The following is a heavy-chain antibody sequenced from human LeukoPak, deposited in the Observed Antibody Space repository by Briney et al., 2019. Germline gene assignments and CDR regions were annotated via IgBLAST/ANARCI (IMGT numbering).Heavy chain of an antibody. CDR2: IYYSGST. Sequence: SETLPLTCTVSGGSISSYYWSWIRQPPGKGLEWIGYIYYSGSTNYNPSLKSRVTISVDTSKNQFSLKLTSVTAADTAVYYCARWRAVAGTYYFDYWGQGTLVTVSS. D-gene: IGHD6-19*01. CDR1: GGSISSYY. CDR3: ARWRAVAGTYYFDY. V-gene: IGHV4-59*01. J-gene: IGHJ4*02.